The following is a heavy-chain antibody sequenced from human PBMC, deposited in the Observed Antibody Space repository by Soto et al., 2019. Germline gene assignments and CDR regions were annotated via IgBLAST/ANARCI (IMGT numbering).Heavy chain of an antibody. J-gene: IGHJ4*02. CDR1: GYTFTSYD. V-gene: IGHV1-8*01. CDR3: ARGLTPIFGVVYYFDY. CDR2: MNPNSGNT. D-gene: IGHD3-3*01. Sequence: ASVKVSCKASGYTFTSYDINWVRQATGQGLEWMGWMNPNSGNTGYAQKFQGRVTMTRNSSISTAYMELSSLRSEDTAVYYCARGLTPIFGVVYYFDYWGQGTLVTVSS.